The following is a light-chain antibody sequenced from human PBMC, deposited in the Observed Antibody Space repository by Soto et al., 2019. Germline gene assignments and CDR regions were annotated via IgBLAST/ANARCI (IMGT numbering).Light chain of an antibody. J-gene: IGKJ1*01. CDR2: AAS. V-gene: IGKV1-39*01. CDR1: QSISSY. CDR3: QQSYSTPRT. Sequence: DNQMTQSPSSLSASVGDRVTITGRASQSISSYLNWYQQKPGKVPKLLIYAASSLQSGVPSRFSGSGSGTDFTLTISSLQPEDFATYYCQQSYSTPRTFGQGTKVDIK.